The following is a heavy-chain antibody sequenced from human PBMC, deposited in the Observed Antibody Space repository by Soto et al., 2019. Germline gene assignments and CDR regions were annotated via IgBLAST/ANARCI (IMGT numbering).Heavy chain of an antibody. CDR1: GFTFSSYA. Sequence: LRLSCAASGFTFSSYAMHWVRQAPGKGLEWVAVISYDGSNKYYADSVKGRFTISRDNSKNTLYLQMNSLRAEDTAVYYCARDQALTGNFDYWGQGTLVTVSS. D-gene: IGHD7-27*01. V-gene: IGHV3-30-3*01. CDR2: ISYDGSNK. CDR3: ARDQALTGNFDY. J-gene: IGHJ4*02.